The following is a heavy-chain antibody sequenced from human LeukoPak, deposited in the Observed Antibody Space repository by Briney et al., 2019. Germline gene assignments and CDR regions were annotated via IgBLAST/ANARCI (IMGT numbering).Heavy chain of an antibody. J-gene: IGHJ4*02. D-gene: IGHD3-10*01. CDR2: IYPGDSDT. V-gene: IGHV5-51*01. Sequence: GESLKISCKGSGYNFTNYWIGWVRPMPGKGLELMGIIYPGDSDTRDSPSFQGQVTISADKSIDTAYVQWTNLKASDTAMYYCARLTMPHFDYWGQGTLVTVSS. CDR1: GYNFTNYW. CDR3: ARLTMPHFDY.